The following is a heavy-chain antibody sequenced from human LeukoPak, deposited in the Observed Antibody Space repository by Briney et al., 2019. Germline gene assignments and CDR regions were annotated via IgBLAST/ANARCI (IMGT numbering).Heavy chain of an antibody. CDR2: ISSSSSYI. CDR1: GFTFSSYS. D-gene: IGHD3-3*01. J-gene: IGHJ4*02. CDR3: ARVPPVGYDFWSTDY. Sequence: GGSLRLSCAASGFTFSSYSMNWVRQAPGKGLEWVSSISSSSSYIYYADSVKVRFTISRDNVKNSLYLQMNSLRAEDTAVYYCARVPPVGYDFWSTDYWGQGTLVTVSS. V-gene: IGHV3-21*01.